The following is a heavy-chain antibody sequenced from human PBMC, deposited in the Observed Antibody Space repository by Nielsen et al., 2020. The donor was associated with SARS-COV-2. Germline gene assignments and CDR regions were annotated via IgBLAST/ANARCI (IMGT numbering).Heavy chain of an antibody. Sequence: GGSLRLSCAASGFTFDDYAMHWVRQAPGKGLEWVSGISWNSGSIGYADSVKGRFTISRDNAKKSLYVQMNSLRAEDTALYYCAKDFAPYSSSSDYWGQGTLVTVSS. J-gene: IGHJ4*02. CDR2: ISWNSGSI. CDR1: GFTFDDYA. D-gene: IGHD6-13*01. CDR3: AKDFAPYSSSSDY. V-gene: IGHV3-9*01.